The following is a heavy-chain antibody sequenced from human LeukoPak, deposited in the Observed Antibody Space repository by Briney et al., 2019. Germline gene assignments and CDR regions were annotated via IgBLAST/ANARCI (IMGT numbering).Heavy chain of an antibody. Sequence: PGGSLRLSCAASGFTFSSYSMNWVRQAPGRGLEWVSCISSSSSYIYYADSVKGRFTISRDNAKNSLYLQMNSLRAEDTAVYYCARAHNWKYGSFDFWGQGTLVTVSS. V-gene: IGHV3-21*01. J-gene: IGHJ4*02. CDR3: ARAHNWKYGSFDF. D-gene: IGHD1-7*01. CDR2: ISSSSSYI. CDR1: GFTFSSYS.